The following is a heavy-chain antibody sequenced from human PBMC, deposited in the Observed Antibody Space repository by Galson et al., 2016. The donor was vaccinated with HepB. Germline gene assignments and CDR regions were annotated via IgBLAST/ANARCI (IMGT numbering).Heavy chain of an antibody. D-gene: IGHD2-2*01. CDR2: IIPIFGTT. CDR1: GGTFSSYA. V-gene: IGHV1-69*06. Sequence: VKVSCKASGGTFSSYAISWVRQAPGQGLEWMGGIIPIFGTTNYAQKFQGRVTITADTSTSTAYMELSSLRSEDTAVYYCAREDLPATGSAFDIWGQGTMVTVSS. CDR3: AREDLPATGSAFDI. J-gene: IGHJ3*02.